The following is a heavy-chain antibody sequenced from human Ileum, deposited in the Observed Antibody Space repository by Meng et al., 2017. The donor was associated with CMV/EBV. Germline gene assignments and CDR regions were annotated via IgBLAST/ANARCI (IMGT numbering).Heavy chain of an antibody. CDR1: GFIFSDYY. CDR3: AREGLMGAFDF. J-gene: IGHJ4*02. V-gene: IGHV3-11*01. CDR2: ISASGSTM. D-gene: IGHD3-16*01. Sequence: SCAASGFIFSDYYMGWIRQAPGEGVEWLSYISASGSTMYFADSVKGRFTMSRDNAKNLLFLQMNDLRGDDTAVYYCAREGLMGAFDFWGQGALVTVSS.